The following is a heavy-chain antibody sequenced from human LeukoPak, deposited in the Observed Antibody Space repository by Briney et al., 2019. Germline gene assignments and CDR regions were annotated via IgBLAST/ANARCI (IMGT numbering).Heavy chain of an antibody. CDR2: LSGSGGST. CDR3: AKGGSTSRVTTSRVVFGYYYYMDV. V-gene: IGHV3-23*01. D-gene: IGHD4-17*01. Sequence: GGSLRLSCAASGFTFSSHAMSWVRQAPGKGLEWVSSLSGSGGSTYKADSVKGRFSISRDNSKNTLYLQLNSLRAEDTAVYYCAKGGSTSRVTTSRVVFGYYYYMDVWGKGTPVTVSS. J-gene: IGHJ6*03. CDR1: GFTFSSHA.